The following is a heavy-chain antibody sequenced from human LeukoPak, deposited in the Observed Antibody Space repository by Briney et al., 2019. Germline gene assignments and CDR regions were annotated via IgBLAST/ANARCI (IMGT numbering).Heavy chain of an antibody. CDR2: ILSDGSKE. V-gene: IGHV3-33*06. CDR3: AKETTYSVSSSWYGDY. J-gene: IGHJ4*02. CDR1: GFTFSSYG. Sequence: PGGSLRLSRAASGFTFSSYGMHWVRQAPGKGLEWVAVILSDGSKEFYTDSVKGRFTISRDNSKNTLYLQMNSLRAEDTAVYYCAKETTYSVSSSWYGDYWGQGTLVTVSS. D-gene: IGHD6-13*01.